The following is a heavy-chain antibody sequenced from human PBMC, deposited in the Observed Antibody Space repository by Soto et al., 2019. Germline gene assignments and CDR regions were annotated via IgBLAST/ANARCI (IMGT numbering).Heavy chain of an antibody. CDR1: GFTFSSYA. V-gene: IGHV3-30-3*01. CDR3: AREAKYYFDY. CDR2: ISYDGSNK. D-gene: IGHD5-12*01. Sequence: GGSLRLSCAASGFTFSSYAMHWVRQAPGKGLEWVAVISYDGSNKYYADSVKGRFTISRDNSKNTLYLQMNSLRAEDTAVYYCAREAKYYFDYWGQGTLVTVS. J-gene: IGHJ4*02.